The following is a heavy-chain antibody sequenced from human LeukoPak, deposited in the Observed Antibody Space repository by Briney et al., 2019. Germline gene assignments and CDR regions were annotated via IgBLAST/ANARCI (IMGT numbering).Heavy chain of an antibody. V-gene: IGHV1-69*05. CDR2: SIPLFGTV. CDR3: ARGGRPLGYFYMDV. J-gene: IGHJ6*03. CDR1: ADSFNNYA. Sequence: ASVKVSCKASADSFNNYASNWVRQAPGQGPEWMGGSIPLFGTVKAAQKFQGRFTITTDESTSTAYMELSSLTSEDTAVYYCARGGRPLGYFYMDVWGKGTTVTVS.